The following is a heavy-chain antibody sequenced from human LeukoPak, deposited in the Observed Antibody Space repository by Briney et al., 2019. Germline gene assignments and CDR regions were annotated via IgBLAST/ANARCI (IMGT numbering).Heavy chain of an antibody. D-gene: IGHD2-2*01. CDR2: INPNSGGT. J-gene: IGHJ4*02. CDR3: ARDPCSSTSCYPPYFDY. CDR1: GYTFTGYY. Sequence: ASVKVSCKASGYTFTGYYMHWVRQAPGQGLEWMGWINPNSGGTNYAQKFQGRVTMTRDTSISTAYMELSRLRSDDTAVYYCARDPCSSTSCYPPYFDYWAREPWSPSPQ. V-gene: IGHV1-2*02.